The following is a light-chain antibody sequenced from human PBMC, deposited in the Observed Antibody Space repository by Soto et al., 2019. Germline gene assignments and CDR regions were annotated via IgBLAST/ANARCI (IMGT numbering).Light chain of an antibody. Sequence: DIVMTQSPDSLAVSLGERATINCKYSQSVLYSSNNKNYLAWYQQKAGQPPKLLIYWASTRESGVPDRFSGSGSGTDFTLTISSLQAEDVAIYSCQQHYNTPWTFGQGTKVEI. J-gene: IGKJ1*01. CDR3: QQHYNTPWT. CDR2: WAS. CDR1: QSVLYSSNNKNY. V-gene: IGKV4-1*01.